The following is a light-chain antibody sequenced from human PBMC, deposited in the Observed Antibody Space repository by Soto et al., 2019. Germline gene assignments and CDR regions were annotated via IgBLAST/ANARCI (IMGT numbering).Light chain of an antibody. V-gene: IGKV4-1*01. J-gene: IGKJ4*01. Sequence: DIVMTQSPDSLAVSLGERATINCKSSQSVLYSSNNKNYLAWYQQKPGHPPKLLIYWASTRESGVPDRFSGSGSGTDFTLTISILQAEDVAGYYCQQYYSNALTFGGGTKVEIK. CDR2: WAS. CDR1: QSVLYSSNNKNY. CDR3: QQYYSNALT.